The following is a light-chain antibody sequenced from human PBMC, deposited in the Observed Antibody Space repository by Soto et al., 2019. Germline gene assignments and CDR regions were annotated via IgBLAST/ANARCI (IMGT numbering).Light chain of an antibody. V-gene: IGLV2-11*01. CDR3: YSYTASDIWV. J-gene: IGLJ3*02. CDR2: AVS. Sequence: QSVLTQPRSVSGSPGQSVTISCTGTNSDVGRYNFVSWYQQLPGKAPKLLISAVSQRPSGVPDRISGSKSGNTASLTISGLQADDEADYFCYSYTASDIWVFGGGTKVTVL. CDR1: NSDVGRYNF.